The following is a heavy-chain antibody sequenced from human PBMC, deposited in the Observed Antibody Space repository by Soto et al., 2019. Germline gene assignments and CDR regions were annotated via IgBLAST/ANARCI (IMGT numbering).Heavy chain of an antibody. Sequence: GGSLRLSCAASGFTFSSYWMSWVRQAPGKGLEWVANIKQDGSEKYYVDSVKGRFTISRDNAKNSLYLQMNSLRAEDTAVYYCARVVQWMWLRWAYYFDYWGQGTLVTVSS. CDR3: ARVVQWMWLRWAYYFDY. V-gene: IGHV3-7*03. CDR2: IKQDGSEK. CDR1: GFTFSSYW. J-gene: IGHJ4*02. D-gene: IGHD5-12*01.